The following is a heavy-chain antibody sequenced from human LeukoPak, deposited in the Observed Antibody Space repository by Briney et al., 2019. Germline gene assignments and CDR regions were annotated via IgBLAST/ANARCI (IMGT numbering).Heavy chain of an antibody. Sequence: GGSLRLSCAASGFTFSSYAMHWVRQAPGKGLEWVAVISYDGSNKYYADSVKGRFTISRDNSKNTLYLQMNSLRAEDTAVYYCARDLSGYIVATNYFDYWGQGTLVTVSS. D-gene: IGHD5-12*01. CDR3: ARDLSGYIVATNYFDY. J-gene: IGHJ4*02. V-gene: IGHV3-30-3*01. CDR2: ISYDGSNK. CDR1: GFTFSSYA.